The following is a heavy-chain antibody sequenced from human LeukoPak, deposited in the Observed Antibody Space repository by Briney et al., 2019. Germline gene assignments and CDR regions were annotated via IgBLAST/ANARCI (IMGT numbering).Heavy chain of an antibody. D-gene: IGHD3-22*01. CDR2: IYYSGST. CDR1: GGSISSYH. V-gene: IGHV4-59*08. J-gene: IGHJ4*02. Sequence: SETLSLTCTVSGGSISSYHWSWIRQPPGKGLEWIGYIYYSGSTNYNPSLKSRVTISVDTSKNQFSLKLSSVTAADTAVYYCARYPYYDSSGQNYWGQGTLVTVSS. CDR3: ARYPYYDSSGQNY.